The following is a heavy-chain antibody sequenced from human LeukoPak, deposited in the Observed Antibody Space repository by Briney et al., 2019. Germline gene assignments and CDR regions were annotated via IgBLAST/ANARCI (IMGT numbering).Heavy chain of an antibody. CDR2: ISGGGDAA. Sequence: GGSLRLSYAASGFTFSSYVMSWVRQAPGKGLEWVSAISGGGDAAYYADSVKGRFTISRDNSKNTLYLQMNSLRAEDTAVYYCPRKYDSSGYFDYWGRGTLVTVSS. CDR1: GFTFSSYV. J-gene: IGHJ4*02. CDR3: PRKYDSSGYFDY. V-gene: IGHV3-23*01. D-gene: IGHD3-22*01.